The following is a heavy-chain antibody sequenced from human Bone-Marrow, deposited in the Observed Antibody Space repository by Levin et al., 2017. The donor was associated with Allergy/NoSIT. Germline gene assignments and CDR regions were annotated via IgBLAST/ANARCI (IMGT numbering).Heavy chain of an antibody. CDR2: FHYGGNT. CDR3: ARPMRELWIRPIED. CDR1: GDSISSSTYY. V-gene: IGHV4-39*01. Sequence: PSETLSLTCTVSGDSISSSTYYWGWIRQPPGKGLEWIGNFHYGGNTYYNPSLKSRLTISVDTSKNQFSLRLTSLTAADTAVYYCARPMRELWIRPIEDWGQGTLVTVSS. D-gene: IGHD2-21*01. J-gene: IGHJ4*02.